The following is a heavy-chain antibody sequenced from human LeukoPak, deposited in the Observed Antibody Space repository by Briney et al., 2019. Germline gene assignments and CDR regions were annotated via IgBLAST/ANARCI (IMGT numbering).Heavy chain of an antibody. Sequence: GGSLRLSCAASGFTFSNYAMRWVRQAPGKGLEWVSAISGSGGSTYYADSVKGRFTISRDNSKNTLYLQMNSLRAEDTAVYYCAKGEVGATPMDVWGKGTTVTVSS. CDR3: AKGEVGATPMDV. J-gene: IGHJ6*03. V-gene: IGHV3-23*01. D-gene: IGHD1-26*01. CDR1: GFTFSNYA. CDR2: ISGSGGST.